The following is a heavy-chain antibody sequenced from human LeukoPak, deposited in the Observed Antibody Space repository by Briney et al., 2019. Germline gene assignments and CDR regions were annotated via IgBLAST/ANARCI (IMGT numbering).Heavy chain of an antibody. Sequence: SETLSLTCTVSGGSISSSSYYWAWIRQPPGKGLEWIGSIYYSGSTYYNPSLKSRVTISVDTSKNQFSLKLSSVTAADTAVYYCARIIYYYYYMDVWGKGTTVTVSS. CDR3: ARIIYYYYYMDV. CDR1: GGSISSSSYY. V-gene: IGHV4-39*07. CDR2: IYYSGST. J-gene: IGHJ6*03.